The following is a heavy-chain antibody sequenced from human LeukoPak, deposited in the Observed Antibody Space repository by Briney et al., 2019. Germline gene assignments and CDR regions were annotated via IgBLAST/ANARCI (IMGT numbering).Heavy chain of an antibody. J-gene: IGHJ6*02. Sequence: ASVKVSCKASGYTFTSYGISWVRQAPGQGLEWMGWISAYNGNTNYAQKLQGRVTMTTDTSTSTAYMELRSLRSDDTAVYYCASGLGYCSSTSCYYYGMDVWGQGTTVTVSS. CDR3: ASGLGYCSSTSCYYYGMDV. CDR1: GYTFTSYG. D-gene: IGHD2-2*01. CDR2: ISAYNGNT. V-gene: IGHV1-18*01.